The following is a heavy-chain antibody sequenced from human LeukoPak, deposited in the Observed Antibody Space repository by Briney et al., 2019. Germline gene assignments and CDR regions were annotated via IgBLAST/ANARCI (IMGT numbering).Heavy chain of an antibody. V-gene: IGHV1-8*01. J-gene: IGHJ6*03. D-gene: IGHD3-3*01. CDR1: GYTFTSYA. Sequence: ASVKLSCKASGYTFTSYAINWVRQATGKGLEWMGWMNPNSGNTGYAQKFQGRVTMTRSTSINTAYMELSSLRSEDTAVYYCARGPYYGFWSGSYYYYMDVWGKGTTVTVSS. CDR2: MNPNSGNT. CDR3: ARGPYYGFWSGSYYYYMDV.